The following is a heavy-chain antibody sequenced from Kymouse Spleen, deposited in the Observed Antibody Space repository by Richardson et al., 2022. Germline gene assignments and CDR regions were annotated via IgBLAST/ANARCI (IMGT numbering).Heavy chain of an antibody. CDR3: ATLTIFGVVTPFDY. CDR2: INHSGST. V-gene: IGHV4-34*01. D-gene: IGHD3-3*01. CDR1: GGSFSGYY. Sequence: QVQLQQWGAGLLKPSETLSLTCAVYGGSFSGYYWSWIRQPPGKGLEWIGEINHSGSTNYNPSLKSRVTISVDTSKNQFSLKLSSVTAADTAVYYCATLTIFGVVTPFDYWGQGTLVTVSS. J-gene: IGHJ4*02.